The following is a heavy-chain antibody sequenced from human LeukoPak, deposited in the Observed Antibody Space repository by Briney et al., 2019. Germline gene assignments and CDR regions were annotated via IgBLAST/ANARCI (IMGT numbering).Heavy chain of an antibody. CDR2: MNPNSGNT. CDR1: GYTFTSYD. J-gene: IGHJ1*01. D-gene: IGHD6-19*01. Sequence: ASVKVSCKASGYTFTSYDINWVRQATGQGLEWMGWMNPNSGNTGYAQKFQGRVTMTTDTSTSTAYMELRSLRSDDTAVYYCAREGYSSGWYGEYFQHWGQGTLVTVSS. CDR3: AREGYSSGWYGEYFQH. V-gene: IGHV1-8*01.